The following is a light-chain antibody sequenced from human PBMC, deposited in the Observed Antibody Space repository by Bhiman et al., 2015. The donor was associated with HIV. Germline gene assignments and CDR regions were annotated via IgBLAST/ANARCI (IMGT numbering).Light chain of an antibody. Sequence: SYELTQPPSVSVSPGQTASITCSGDKLGDKYGSWYQQKPGQSPVLVIYQDTKRPSGIPERFSGSNSGNTATLTISGTQVEDEADYYCQSAADNNLVFGGGTKLTVL. CDR1: KLGDKY. V-gene: IGLV3-1*01. CDR2: QDT. CDR3: QSAADNNLV. J-gene: IGLJ2*01.